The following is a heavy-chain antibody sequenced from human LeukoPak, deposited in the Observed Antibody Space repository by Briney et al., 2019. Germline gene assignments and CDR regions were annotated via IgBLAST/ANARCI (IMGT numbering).Heavy chain of an antibody. J-gene: IGHJ3*02. CDR2: IRYDGSNK. CDR1: GFTFSSYG. V-gene: IGHV3-30*02. D-gene: IGHD3-3*01. Sequence: GGSLRLSCAASGFTFSSYGMHWVRQAPGKGLEWVAFIRYDGSNKYYAGSVKGRFTISRDNSKNTLYLQMNSLRAADTAVYYCAKGMSGQSPFDAFDIWGQGTMVTVSS. CDR3: AKGMSGQSPFDAFDI.